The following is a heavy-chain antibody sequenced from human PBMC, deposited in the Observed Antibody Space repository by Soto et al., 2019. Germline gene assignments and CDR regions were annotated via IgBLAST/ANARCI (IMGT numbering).Heavy chain of an antibody. CDR2: IYTSGST. CDR3: ARTVGAAYYFDF. Sequence: QVQLQESGPGLVKPSETLSLTCNVSGDSMSKYYWSWIRQPAGKGLEWIGRIYTSGSTNYNPSLKSRVTMSIDTSNNHFFLNLRSVTAADTAVYYCARTVGAAYYFDFWGQGALVTVSS. D-gene: IGHD1-26*01. V-gene: IGHV4-4*07. J-gene: IGHJ4*02. CDR1: GDSMSKYY.